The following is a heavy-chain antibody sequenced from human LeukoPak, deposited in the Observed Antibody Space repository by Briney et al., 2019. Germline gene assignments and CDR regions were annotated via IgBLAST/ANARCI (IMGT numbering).Heavy chain of an antibody. Sequence: SETLCLTCTVSGDSNSGYYWNWIRQPPGKGLEWIGHVFYTGTTKYHPSLKSRIAISVDTSSNQFSLKLRSVTTADTAVYYCARGITVTTTSDHLDFWGQGILVTVPS. V-gene: IGHV4-59*01. CDR1: GDSNSGYY. J-gene: IGHJ4*02. CDR3: ARGITVTTTSDHLDF. D-gene: IGHD4-17*01. CDR2: VFYTGTT.